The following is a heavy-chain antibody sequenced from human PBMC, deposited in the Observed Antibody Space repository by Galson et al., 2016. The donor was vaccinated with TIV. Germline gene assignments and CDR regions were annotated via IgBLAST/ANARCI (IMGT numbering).Heavy chain of an antibody. D-gene: IGHD3-9*01. CDR3: ARHYNISSYDPGDGFDF. CDR1: GYKFNSFW. CDR2: IYPADSDI. Sequence: QSGAEVKKPGESLKISCKGSGYKFNSFWIAWVRQMPGKGLEWMGIIYPADSDIRYSPSFQGQVTISVDKSISTAYLQLSSLKASDTAIYFCARHYNISSYDPGDGFDFWGQGTLVTVSS. V-gene: IGHV5-51*01. J-gene: IGHJ3*01.